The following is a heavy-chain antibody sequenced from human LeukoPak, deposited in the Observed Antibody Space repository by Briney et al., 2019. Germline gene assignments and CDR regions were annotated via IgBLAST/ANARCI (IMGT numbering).Heavy chain of an antibody. V-gene: IGHV3-30*04. CDR2: ISYGGSNK. J-gene: IGHJ4*02. Sequence: GGSLRLSCAASGFTFNNYAMHWVRQAPGKGLEWVAVISYGGSNKYYADSVKGRFTISRDNSKNTLYLQMNNLRAEDTAVYYCARARITLVRGPDVIHYYFDYWGQGTLVTVSS. D-gene: IGHD3-10*01. CDR1: GFTFNNYA. CDR3: ARARITLVRGPDVIHYYFDY.